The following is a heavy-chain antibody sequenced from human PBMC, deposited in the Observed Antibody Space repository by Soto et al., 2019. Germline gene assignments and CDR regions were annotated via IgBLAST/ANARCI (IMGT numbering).Heavy chain of an antibody. V-gene: IGHV3-23*01. CDR1: RLTFSRYA. D-gene: IGHD5-12*01. Sequence: EVQLLESGGGLVQPGGSLRLSCAASRLTFSRYAMSWVRQAPGKGLEWVSGISGRGDSTYYADSVKGRFTISRDNSNNTLFLQMNNLRAEDTAVYNCAKAFYREEDGYNSFDYWGQGTLVTVSS. CDR2: ISGRGDST. J-gene: IGHJ4*02. CDR3: AKAFYREEDGYNSFDY.